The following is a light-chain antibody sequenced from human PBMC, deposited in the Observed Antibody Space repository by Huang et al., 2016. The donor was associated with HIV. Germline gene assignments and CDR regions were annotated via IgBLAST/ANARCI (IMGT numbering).Light chain of an antibody. J-gene: IGKJ1*01. V-gene: IGKV3-15*01. CDR1: QSVTSR. CDR3: QQYDNWPPGRT. Sequence: EIVMTQSPATLSVSPGEGAILYCRSSQSVTSRLAWYQQKSGNAPRLLLYDASTRATGIPARFSGSGSETEFTLTISSLQSEDFAVYYCQQYDNWPPGRTFGQGTKVEIK. CDR2: DAS.